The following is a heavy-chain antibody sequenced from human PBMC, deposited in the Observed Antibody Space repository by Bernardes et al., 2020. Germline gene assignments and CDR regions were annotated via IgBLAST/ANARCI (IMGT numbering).Heavy chain of an antibody. D-gene: IGHD2-15*01. CDR2: ISYDGSNK. V-gene: IGHV3-30-3*01. J-gene: IGHJ4*02. CDR3: ARARWFLPDY. CDR1: GFTFSSYA. Sequence: GGSLRLSCAASGFTFSSYAMHWVRQAPGKGLEWVAVISYDGSNKYYADSVKGRFTISRDNSKNTLYLQMNSLRAEDTAVYYCARARWFLPDYWGQGTLVTVSS.